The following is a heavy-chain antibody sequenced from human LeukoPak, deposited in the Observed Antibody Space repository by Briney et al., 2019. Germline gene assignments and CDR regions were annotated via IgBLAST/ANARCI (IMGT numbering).Heavy chain of an antibody. CDR3: AKDSGIAVAGTKGDYYYYGMDV. Sequence: GGSLRLSCAASGFTFSSYNMKWVRQAPGKGLEWVSGISWNSGSIGYADSVKGRFTISRDNAKDSLYLQMNSLRAEDTALYYCAKDSGIAVAGTKGDYYYYGMDVWGQGTTVTVSS. J-gene: IGHJ6*02. CDR2: ISWNSGSI. V-gene: IGHV3-9*01. CDR1: GFTFSSYN. D-gene: IGHD6-19*01.